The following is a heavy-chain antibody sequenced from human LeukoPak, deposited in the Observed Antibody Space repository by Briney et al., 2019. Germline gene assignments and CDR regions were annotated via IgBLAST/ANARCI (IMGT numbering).Heavy chain of an antibody. Sequence: KSGGSLRLSCVASGFTFSTYSMNWVRQAPGKGLEWVSSISSGSNYMYYADSLKGRFTISRDNAKNSLYLQMDSLTADDTAVYFCACLRGPSDYWGQGTLVTVSS. CDR1: GFTFSTYS. J-gene: IGHJ4*02. V-gene: IGHV3-21*01. CDR3: ACLRGPSDY. CDR2: ISSGSNYM. D-gene: IGHD4-17*01.